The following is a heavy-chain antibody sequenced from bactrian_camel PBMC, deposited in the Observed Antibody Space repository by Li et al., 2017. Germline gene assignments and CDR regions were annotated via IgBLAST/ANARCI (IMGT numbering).Heavy chain of an antibody. CDR3: AGSSLYCGTRFLREYKY. V-gene: IGHV3S53*01. CDR1: RDIGSNNC. J-gene: IGHJ4*01. Sequence: GGSVQAGGSLRLSCAASRDIGSNNCMAWFRQAPGKEREFVATINSDGSTNYTDSVKGRFTISRDNAKNTLYLQMNSLKPEDTAMYYCAGSSLYCGTRFLREYKYWGQGIQVTVS. CDR2: INSDGST. D-gene: IGHD3*01.